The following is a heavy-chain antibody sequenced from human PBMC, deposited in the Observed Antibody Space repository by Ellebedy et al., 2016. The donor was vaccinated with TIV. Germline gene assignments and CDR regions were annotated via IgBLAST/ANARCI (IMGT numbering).Heavy chain of an antibody. CDR3: AKDSSGYTY. D-gene: IGHD3-22*01. V-gene: IGHV1-69*13. J-gene: IGHJ4*02. CDR1: GGTFSSYA. Sequence: ASVKVSCKASGGTFSSYAISWVRQAPGQGLEWMGGIIPIFGSANYAQKFQGRVTITADESTSTAYMELGSLRSEDTAVHYCAKDSSGYTYWGQGTLVTVSS. CDR2: IIPIFGSA.